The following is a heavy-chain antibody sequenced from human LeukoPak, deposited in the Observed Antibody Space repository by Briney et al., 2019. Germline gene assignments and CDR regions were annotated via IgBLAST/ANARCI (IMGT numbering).Heavy chain of an antibody. CDR2: ISYTGTYI. J-gene: IGHJ4*02. Sequence: PGGSLRLSCAASGFTFSIYSMNWVRQAPGKGLEWVSSISYTGTYIYYADSVKGRFTISRDNAQNSLYLQMNSLRAEDTAIYYCVRDRGTYRPIDYWGQGTLVTVSS. D-gene: IGHD1-26*01. CDR3: VRDRGTYRPIDY. CDR1: GFTFSIYS. V-gene: IGHV3-21*04.